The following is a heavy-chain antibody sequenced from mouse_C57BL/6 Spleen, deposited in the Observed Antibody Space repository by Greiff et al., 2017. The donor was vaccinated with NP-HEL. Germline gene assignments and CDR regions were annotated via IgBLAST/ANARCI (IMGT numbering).Heavy chain of an antibody. CDR3: ARENYYGSSYEYFDV. CDR1: GFTFSDYY. Sequence: EVMLVESEGGLVQPGSSMKLSCTASGFTFSDYYMAWVRQVPEKGLEWVANINYDGSSTYYLDSLKSRFIISRDNAKNILYLQMSSLKSEDTATYYCARENYYGSSYEYFDVWGTGTTVTVSS. CDR2: INYDGSST. V-gene: IGHV5-16*01. D-gene: IGHD1-1*01. J-gene: IGHJ1*03.